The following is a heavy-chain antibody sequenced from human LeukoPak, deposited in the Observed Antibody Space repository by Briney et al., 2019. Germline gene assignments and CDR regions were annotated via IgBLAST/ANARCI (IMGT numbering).Heavy chain of an antibody. CDR2: IYHSGST. D-gene: IGHD6-19*01. CDR1: GGSISSGGYY. Sequence: SETLSLTCTVSGGSISSGGYYWSWIRQPPGKGLEWIGYIYHSGSTYYNPSLKSRVTMSVDTPKNQFSLKPSSVTAADTAVYYCVRHESSGWYDYWGQGTLVTVSS. CDR3: VRHESSGWYDY. J-gene: IGHJ4*02. V-gene: IGHV4-30-2*01.